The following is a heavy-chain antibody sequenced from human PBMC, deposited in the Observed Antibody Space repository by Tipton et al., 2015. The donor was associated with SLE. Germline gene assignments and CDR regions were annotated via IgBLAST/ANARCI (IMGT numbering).Heavy chain of an antibody. D-gene: IGHD6-6*01. CDR1: GDSIRRAGNS. V-gene: IGHV4-34*01. Sequence: LRLSCAVSGDSIRRAGNSWSWIRQPPGKGLEWIGEINDSGSTNYNPSLKSRVTISVDTSKNQFSLKLNSVTAADTAVYFCARVAHYSSSEGDIDYWGQGALVTVSS. CDR2: INDSGST. CDR3: ARVAHYSSSEGDIDY. J-gene: IGHJ4*02.